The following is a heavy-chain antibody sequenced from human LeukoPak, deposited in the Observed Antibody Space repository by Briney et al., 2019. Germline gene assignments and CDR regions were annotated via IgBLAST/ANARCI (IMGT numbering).Heavy chain of an antibody. CDR2: INPSGGST. CDR1: GYTFTSYY. D-gene: IGHD2-2*02. CDR3: ATARGACSSTSCYTGSWFDP. J-gene: IGHJ5*02. V-gene: IGHV1-46*03. Sequence: ASVKVSCKASGYTFTSYYMHWVRQAPGQGLEGMGIINPSGGSTSYAQKFQGRVTMTRDTSTGTVYMELSSLRSEDTAVYYCATARGACSSTSCYTGSWFDPWGQGTLVTVSS.